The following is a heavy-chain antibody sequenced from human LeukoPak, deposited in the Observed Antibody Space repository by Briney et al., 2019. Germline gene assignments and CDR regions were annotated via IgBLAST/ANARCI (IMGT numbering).Heavy chain of an antibody. CDR2: INKDGSEK. Sequence: GGSLRLSCAVSGFTFGNYWMSWVRQTPGKGLEWVANINKDGSEKRYVDSVKGRFTISRDNAKNSLYLQMNSLRAEDTAVYYCARETIAAAGKAFDPWGQGTLVTVSS. V-gene: IGHV3-7*01. D-gene: IGHD6-13*01. CDR1: GFTFGNYW. J-gene: IGHJ5*02. CDR3: ARETIAAAGKAFDP.